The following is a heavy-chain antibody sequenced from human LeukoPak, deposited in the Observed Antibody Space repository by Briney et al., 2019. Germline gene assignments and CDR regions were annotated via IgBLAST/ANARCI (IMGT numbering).Heavy chain of an antibody. CDR2: ISSSGSTI. D-gene: IGHD2-2*01. CDR3: ARLGLGSSDPIDY. CDR1: GFTFSSYS. V-gene: IGHV3-48*04. J-gene: IGHJ4*02. Sequence: GGSLRLSCAASGFTFSSYSMNWVRQAPGKGLEWVSYISSSGSTIYYADSVKGRFTISRDNAKNSLYLQMNSLRAEDTAVYYCARLGLGSSDPIDYWGQGTLVTVSS.